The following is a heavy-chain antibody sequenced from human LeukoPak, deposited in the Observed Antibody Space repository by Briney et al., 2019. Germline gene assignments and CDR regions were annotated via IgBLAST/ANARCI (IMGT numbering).Heavy chain of an antibody. Sequence: ASVKVSCKASGYTFTNYAVHWVRQAPGQRLEWMGWINAGNGNTEYSQNFQDRVTITRDTSATTAYMELSSLRSEDTAVYYCARGSHFYGSGSFMGSDYWGQGTLVTVSS. D-gene: IGHD3-10*01. CDR3: ARGSHFYGSGSFMGSDY. V-gene: IGHV1-3*01. CDR2: INAGNGNT. CDR1: GYTFTNYA. J-gene: IGHJ4*02.